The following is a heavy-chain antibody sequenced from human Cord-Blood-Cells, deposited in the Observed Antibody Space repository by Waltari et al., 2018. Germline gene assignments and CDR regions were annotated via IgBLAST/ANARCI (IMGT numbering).Heavy chain of an antibody. CDR1: GYSITSGYY. Sequence: QVQLQESGPGLVKPSETLSLTCAVSGYSITSGYYRGWIRQPPGQGLEWIGSIYHSGSTYYNPSLKSRVTISVDTSKNQFSLKLSSVTAADTAVYYCARGLNWFDPWGQGTLVTVSS. J-gene: IGHJ5*02. CDR2: IYHSGST. CDR3: ARGLNWFDP. V-gene: IGHV4-38-2*01.